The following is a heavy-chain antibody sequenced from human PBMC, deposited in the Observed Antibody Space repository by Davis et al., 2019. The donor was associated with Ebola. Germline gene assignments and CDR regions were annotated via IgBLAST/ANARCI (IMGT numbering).Heavy chain of an antibody. V-gene: IGHV5-51*01. CDR3: ARQNPLTGDMFDY. CDR2: IYPADSDT. J-gene: IGHJ4*02. Sequence: GESLKISCKGSGYSFSNYWINWVRQMPGKGLEWMGVIYPADSDTRYSPSFEGQVTFSADKSISTAYLQWSSLKASGNAMYYCARQNPLTGDMFDYWGQGTPVTVSS. D-gene: IGHD7-27*01. CDR1: GYSFSNYW.